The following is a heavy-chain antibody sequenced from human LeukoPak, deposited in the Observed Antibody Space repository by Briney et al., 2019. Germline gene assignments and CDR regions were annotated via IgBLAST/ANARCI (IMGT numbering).Heavy chain of an antibody. Sequence: PGGSLRLSCAASGFTVSSNYMSWVRQAPGKGLEWVSVIYSGGSTYYADSVKGRFTISRDNSKNTLYLQMNSLRAEDTAVYYCARQGTYYYGSGSYFDYWGQGTLVTVSS. CDR2: IYSGGST. D-gene: IGHD3-10*01. CDR3: ARQGTYYYGSGSYFDY. V-gene: IGHV3-53*01. CDR1: GFTVSSNY. J-gene: IGHJ4*02.